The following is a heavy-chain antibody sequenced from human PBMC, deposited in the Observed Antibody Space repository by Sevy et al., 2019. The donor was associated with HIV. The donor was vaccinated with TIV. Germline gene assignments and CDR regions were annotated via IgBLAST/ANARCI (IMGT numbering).Heavy chain of an antibody. Sequence: GGSLRLSCTASGFTFGDYAMSWFRQAPGKGLEWVGFIRSKAYGGTTEYAASVKGRFTISRDDSKSIAYLQMNSLKTEDTAVYNCTRDLEYYDFWSGYYRVNYYYYGMDVWGQGTTVTVSS. D-gene: IGHD3-3*01. J-gene: IGHJ6*02. CDR2: IRSKAYGGTT. V-gene: IGHV3-49*03. CDR1: GFTFGDYA. CDR3: TRDLEYYDFWSGYYRVNYYYYGMDV.